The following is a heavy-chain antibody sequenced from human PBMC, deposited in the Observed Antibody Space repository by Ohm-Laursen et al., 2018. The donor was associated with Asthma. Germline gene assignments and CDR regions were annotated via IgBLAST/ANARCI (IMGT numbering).Heavy chain of an antibody. CDR2: ISTASRFI. CDR1: GYTFSRYS. V-gene: IGHV3-21*01. D-gene: IGHD1-26*01. CDR3: ARIRPEWELPGRELSLHH. Sequence: SLRLSCAASGYTFSRYSIHWVRQIPGKGLEWVASISTASRFIYYADSVRGRFTTSRDNAKNSVYLQMNSLRAEDTALYYCARIRPEWELPGRELSLHHWGEGTLVTVSS. J-gene: IGHJ1*01.